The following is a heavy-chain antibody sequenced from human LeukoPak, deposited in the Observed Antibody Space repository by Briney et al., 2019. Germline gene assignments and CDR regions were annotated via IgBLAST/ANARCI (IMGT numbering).Heavy chain of an antibody. D-gene: IGHD3-22*01. CDR2: IDHSGST. CDR1: GGSFSAYY. V-gene: IGHV4-34*01. J-gene: IGHJ4*02. Sequence: PSETLSLTRAVYGGSFSAYYWSWIGQPPGKGLEWIAEIDHSGSTKYNPSLRSRVTISVDTSKNQFSLKLSSVTAADTAVYYCAITTFTSGYYLRNYWGQGTLVTVSS. CDR3: AITTFTSGYYLRNY.